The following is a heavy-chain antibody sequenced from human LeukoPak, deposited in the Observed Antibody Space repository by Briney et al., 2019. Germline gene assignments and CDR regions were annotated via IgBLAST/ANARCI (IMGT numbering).Heavy chain of an antibody. CDR1: GGSISGYY. V-gene: IGHV4-59*01. CDR3: ARCAVMDDGYFDY. Sequence: NPSETLSLTCSVSGGSISGYYWTWIRQPPGKGLEWIGYIHSNGDTNYNPSLESRLTISVDSSKNQISLKLTTVTAADTAVYFCARCAVMDDGYFDYWGQGTLVTVSS. CDR2: IHSNGDT. J-gene: IGHJ4*02. D-gene: IGHD3-16*01.